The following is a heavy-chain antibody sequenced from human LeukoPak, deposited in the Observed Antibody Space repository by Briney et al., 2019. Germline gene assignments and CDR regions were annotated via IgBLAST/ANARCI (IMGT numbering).Heavy chain of an antibody. CDR2: INRDGSGK. D-gene: IGHD2-15*01. V-gene: IGHV3-7*01. Sequence: PGGSLRLSCAASGFTFSNYWMRWVRQAPGKGLEWVANINRDGSGKYYEDSVKGRFIISRDNAKNSLYLQMNSLGADDTAVYYCEGGPGYWGQGTLVTVPS. J-gene: IGHJ4*02. CDR1: GFTFSNYW. CDR3: EGGPGY.